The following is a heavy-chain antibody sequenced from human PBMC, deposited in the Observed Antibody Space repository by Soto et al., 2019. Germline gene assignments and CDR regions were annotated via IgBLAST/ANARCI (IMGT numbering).Heavy chain of an antibody. Sequence: GASVKVSCKASGYTFTSYYMHWVRQAPGQGLEWMGVINSYDVSTAYAQMFQGRVTLTRDTSTSTVFMELSSLRSEDTAVYYCAREGFGRDLVTSFDFWGQGTMVTVSS. CDR3: AREGFGRDLVTSFDF. CDR2: INSYDVST. CDR1: GYTFTSYY. D-gene: IGHD3-3*01. V-gene: IGHV1-46*01. J-gene: IGHJ4*02.